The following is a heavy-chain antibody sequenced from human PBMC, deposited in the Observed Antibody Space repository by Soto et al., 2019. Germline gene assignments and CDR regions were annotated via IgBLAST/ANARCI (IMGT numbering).Heavy chain of an antibody. D-gene: IGHD3-3*01. CDR2: VYHTGRT. CDR1: GGSFKSGSYS. Sequence: QVQLQESGPGLVKPSETLSLTCTVSGGSFKSGSYSWSWIRQPPGKGLEWIGYVYHTGRTSYNPSLNSRVSISMDTSENQFSLNLDSVTAADTAVYFCARDFAYFDSWGQGTLVTVSS. J-gene: IGHJ4*02. CDR3: ARDFAYFDS. V-gene: IGHV4-61*01.